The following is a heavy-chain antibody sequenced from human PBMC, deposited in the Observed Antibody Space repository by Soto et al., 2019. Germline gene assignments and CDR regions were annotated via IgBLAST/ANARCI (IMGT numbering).Heavy chain of an antibody. D-gene: IGHD6-13*01. CDR1: GGSISSYY. Sequence: SETLSLTCTVSGGSISSYYWSWIRQPPGKGLEWIGYIYYSGSTNYNPSLKSRVTISVDTSKNQFSLKLSSVTAADTAVYYCARARRYSSSWYPYYGGMDVWGQGTTVTVSS. V-gene: IGHV4-59*01. J-gene: IGHJ6*02. CDR3: ARARRYSSSWYPYYGGMDV. CDR2: IYYSGST.